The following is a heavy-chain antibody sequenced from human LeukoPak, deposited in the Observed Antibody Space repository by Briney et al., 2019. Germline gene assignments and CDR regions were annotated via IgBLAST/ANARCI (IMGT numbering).Heavy chain of an antibody. CDR2: ISGSGGST. CDR3: AKDLGNYYDSSGYCYVDYFDY. CDR1: GFTFSSYA. D-gene: IGHD3-22*01. V-gene: IGHV3-23*01. J-gene: IGHJ4*02. Sequence: GGSLRLSCAASGFTFSSYAMSWVRQAPGKGLEWVSAISGSGGSTYYADSVKGRFTISRDNSKNTLYLQMNSLRAEDTAVYYCAKDLGNYYDSSGYCYVDYFDYWGQGTLVTVSS.